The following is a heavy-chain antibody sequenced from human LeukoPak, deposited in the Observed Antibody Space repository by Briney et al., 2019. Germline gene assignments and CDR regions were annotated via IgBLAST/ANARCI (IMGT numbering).Heavy chain of an antibody. Sequence: GGSLRLSCAASGFTFSSYAMSWVRQAPGKGLEWVSAISGSGGSTYYADSVKGRFTISRDNSENTLYLQMNSLRAEDTAVYYCAKSRWGIAAYQPYGMDVWGRGTTVTVSS. CDR3: AKSRWGIAAYQPYGMDV. V-gene: IGHV3-23*01. CDR1: GFTFSSYA. J-gene: IGHJ6*02. CDR2: ISGSGGST. D-gene: IGHD6-13*01.